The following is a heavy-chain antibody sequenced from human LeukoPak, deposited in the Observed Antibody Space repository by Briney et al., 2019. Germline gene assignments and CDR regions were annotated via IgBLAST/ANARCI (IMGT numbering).Heavy chain of an antibody. D-gene: IGHD3-10*01. J-gene: IGHJ4*02. CDR3: ASFYGSGSPMF. CDR1: GFIFSSYG. CDR2: IWYDGSNK. V-gene: IGHV3-33*01. Sequence: GGSLRLSWVASGFIFSSYGMHWVRKAQGKGLEWVAVIWYDGSNKYYADSVKGRFTISRDNSKNTLYLQMNSLRAEDTAVYYCASFYGSGSPMFWGQGTLVTVSS.